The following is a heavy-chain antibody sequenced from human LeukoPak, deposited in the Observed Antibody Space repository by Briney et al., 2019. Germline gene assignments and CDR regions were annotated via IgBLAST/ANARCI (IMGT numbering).Heavy chain of an antibody. J-gene: IGHJ4*02. V-gene: IGHV3-66*02. Sequence: GGSLRLSCAASGFAVSSNCMSWVRQAPGKGLEWVSVIYSGGSTYYADSVKGRFTISRDNSKNTLYLQMNSLRAEDTAVYYCARDPPHGDSYWGQGTLVTVSS. CDR3: ARDPPHGDSY. CDR1: GFAVSSNC. D-gene: IGHD4-17*01. CDR2: IYSGGST.